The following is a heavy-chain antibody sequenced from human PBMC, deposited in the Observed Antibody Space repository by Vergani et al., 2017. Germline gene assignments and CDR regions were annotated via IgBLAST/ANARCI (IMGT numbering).Heavy chain of an antibody. CDR3: AKDLGGNSGGDFDY. J-gene: IGHJ4*02. CDR2: ISYDGSNK. CDR1: GFTFSSYG. D-gene: IGHD4-23*01. V-gene: IGHV3-30*18. Sequence: QVQLVESGGGVVQPGRSLRLSCAASGFTFSSYGMHWVRQAPGKGLEWVAVISYDGSNKYYADSVKGRFTISRDNSKNTLYLQMNSLRAEDTAVYYCAKDLGGNSGGDFDYWGQGTLVTVSS.